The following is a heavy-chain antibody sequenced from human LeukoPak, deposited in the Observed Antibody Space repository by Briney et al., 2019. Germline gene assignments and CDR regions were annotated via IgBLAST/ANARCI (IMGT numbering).Heavy chain of an antibody. CDR1: GFTFSNAW. CDR3: TTRNYYDSRRFDY. V-gene: IGHV3-15*01. Sequence: GGSLRLSCAAPGFTFSNAWMSWVRQAPGKGLEWVGRIKSKTDGGTTDYAAPVKGRFTISRDDSKNTLYLQMNSLKTEDTAVYYCTTRNYYDSRRFDYWGQGTLVTVSS. D-gene: IGHD3-22*01. CDR2: IKSKTDGGTT. J-gene: IGHJ4*02.